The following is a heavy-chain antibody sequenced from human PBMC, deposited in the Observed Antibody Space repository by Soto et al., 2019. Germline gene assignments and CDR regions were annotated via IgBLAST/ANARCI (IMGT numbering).Heavy chain of an antibody. CDR3: VSYRGAFYFDH. CDR1: GGYSSIYY. J-gene: IGHJ4*02. Sequence: SATLSLTCAVSGGYSSIYYGSWIRQPPGKGLEWIGYIYYSGSTNYNPSLKSRVTMSVDTPKNQFSLELNSVTAADTAVYYCVSYRGAFYFDHWGQGALVTVSS. CDR2: IYYSGST. V-gene: IGHV4-59*01. D-gene: IGHD4-4*01.